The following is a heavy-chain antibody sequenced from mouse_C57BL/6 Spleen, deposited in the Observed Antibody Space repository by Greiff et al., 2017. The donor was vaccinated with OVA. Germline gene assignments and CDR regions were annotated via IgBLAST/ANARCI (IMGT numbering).Heavy chain of an antibody. CDR2: IDPSDSYT. J-gene: IGHJ4*01. V-gene: IGHV1-50*01. D-gene: IGHD2-2*01. CDR1: GYTFTSYW. Sequence: VQLQQSGAELVKPGASVKLSCKASGYTFTSYWMQWVKQRPGQGLEWIGEIDPSDSYTNYNQKFKGKATLTVDTSSSTAYMQLSSLTSEDSAVYYCARASTMVTTDAMDYWGQGTSVTVSS. CDR3: ARASTMVTTDAMDY.